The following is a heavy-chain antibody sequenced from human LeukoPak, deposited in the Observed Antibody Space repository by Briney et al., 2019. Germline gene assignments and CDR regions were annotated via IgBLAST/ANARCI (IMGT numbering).Heavy chain of an antibody. V-gene: IGHV4-4*09. J-gene: IGHJ6*03. Sequence: SETLSLSCTVSGGSLSSYYRSWIRQSPGKGLEWIRYIYTSGGTNYNPSTKSRLTISADTSKNQFSLKLSSVTAADTAVYYCARGRKGITIFAYYDYMDVWGKGTTVTVSS. CDR3: ARGRKGITIFAYYDYMDV. CDR1: GGSLSSYY. CDR2: IYTSGGT. D-gene: IGHD3-3*01.